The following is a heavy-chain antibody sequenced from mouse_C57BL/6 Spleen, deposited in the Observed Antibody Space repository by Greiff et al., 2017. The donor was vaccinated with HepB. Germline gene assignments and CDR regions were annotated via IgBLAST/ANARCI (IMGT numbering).Heavy chain of an antibody. CDR1: GYSFTDYN. J-gene: IGHJ1*03. Sequence: VHVKQSGPELVKPGASVKISCKASGYSFTDYNMNWVKQSNGKSLEWIGVINPNYGTTSYNQKFKGKATLTVDQSSSTAYMQLNSLTSEDSAVYYCARGPSITTVPDWYFDVWGTGTTVTVSS. D-gene: IGHD1-1*01. V-gene: IGHV1-39*01. CDR3: ARGPSITTVPDWYFDV. CDR2: INPNYGTT.